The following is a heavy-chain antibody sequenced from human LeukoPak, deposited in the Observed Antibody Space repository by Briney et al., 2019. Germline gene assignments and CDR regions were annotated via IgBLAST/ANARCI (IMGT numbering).Heavy chain of an antibody. CDR3: ATSIAARPNYYYYYYMDV. Sequence: SETLSLTCTVSGGSISSYYWSWIRQPLGKGLEWIGYIYTSGSTNYNPSLKSRVTISVDTSKNQFSLKLSSVTAADTAVYYWATSIAARPNYYYYYYMDVWGKGTTVTVSS. CDR1: GGSISSYY. V-gene: IGHV4-4*09. D-gene: IGHD6-6*01. J-gene: IGHJ6*03. CDR2: IYTSGST.